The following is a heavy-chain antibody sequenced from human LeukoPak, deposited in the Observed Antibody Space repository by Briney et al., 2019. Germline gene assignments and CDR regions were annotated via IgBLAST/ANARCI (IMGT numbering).Heavy chain of an antibody. CDR3: ARSRYFDWSLSFDY. CDR1: GYTFTSYG. Sequence: GASVKVSCKASGYTFTSYGISWVRKAPGQGLEWMGWISAYNGNTNYAQKLQGRVTMTTDTSTSTAYMELRSLRSDDTAVYYCARSRYFDWSLSFDYWGQGTLVTVSS. J-gene: IGHJ4*02. V-gene: IGHV1-18*01. CDR2: ISAYNGNT. D-gene: IGHD3-9*01.